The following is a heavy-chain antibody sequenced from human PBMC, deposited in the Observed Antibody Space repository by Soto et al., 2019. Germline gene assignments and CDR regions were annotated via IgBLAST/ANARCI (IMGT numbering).Heavy chain of an antibody. D-gene: IGHD1-26*01. V-gene: IGHV3-30*18. Sequence: QVQLVESGGGVVQPGRSLRLSCAASGFTFSHYAMHWVRQAPGKGLEWVALMSYDGSNEYYADSVTGRFTIARDNSKNALYLQRNSLRAEDTAVYYCAKDGSHNCDYWGQGTLVTVAS. CDR1: GFTFSHYA. CDR3: AKDGSHNCDY. CDR2: MSYDGSNE. J-gene: IGHJ4*02.